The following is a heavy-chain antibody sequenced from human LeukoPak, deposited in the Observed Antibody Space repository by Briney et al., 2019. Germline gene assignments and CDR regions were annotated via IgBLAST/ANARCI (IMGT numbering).Heavy chain of an antibody. CDR2: IKKDGSEK. J-gene: IGHJ4*02. D-gene: IGHD6-19*01. CDR1: GFTFSSSW. V-gene: IGHV3-7*01. CDR3: ARISTAVAGGDY. Sequence: GGSLRLXCAASGFTFSSSWMRWVRQAPGKGLEWVANIKKDGSEKYYVDSVKGRFTISRDNAKNSVYLQMDSLRVEDTAVYYCARISTAVAGGDYWGQGTLVTVSS.